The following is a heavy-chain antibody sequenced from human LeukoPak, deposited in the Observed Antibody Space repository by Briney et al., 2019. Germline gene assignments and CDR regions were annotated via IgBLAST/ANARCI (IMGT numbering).Heavy chain of an antibody. D-gene: IGHD4-17*01. CDR2: IYYSGST. V-gene: IGHV4-59*01. CDR3: ARETTGLARYFDY. J-gene: IGHJ4*02. Sequence: SETLSLTCTVSGGSISSYYWSWIRQPPGKGLEWIGYIYYSGSTNYNPSLKSRVTISVDTSKNQFSLKLSSVTAADTAVYYCARETTGLARYFDYWGQGTLVTVSS. CDR1: GGSISSYY.